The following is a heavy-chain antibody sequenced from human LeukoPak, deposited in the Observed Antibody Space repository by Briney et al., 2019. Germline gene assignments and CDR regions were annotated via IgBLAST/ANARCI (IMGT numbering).Heavy chain of an antibody. V-gene: IGHV4-59*12. CDR1: GGSISSYY. D-gene: IGHD4-11*01. CDR2: IYYSGST. J-gene: IGHJ3*02. Sequence: KTSETLSLTCTVSGGSISSYYWSWIRQPPGKGLEWIGYIYYSGSTNYNPSLKSRVTISVDTSKNQFSLYLTSVTAADTAVYYCARDDYSQAFDIWGQGTMVTVSS. CDR3: ARDDYSQAFDI.